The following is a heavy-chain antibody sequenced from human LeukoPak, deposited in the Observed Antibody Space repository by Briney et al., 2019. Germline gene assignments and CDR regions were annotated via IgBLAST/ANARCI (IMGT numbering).Heavy chain of an antibody. CDR3: AKSGTGSSWSPRVKTYLDY. J-gene: IGHJ4*02. CDR1: GFTFSSYS. CDR2: ISGSGGST. D-gene: IGHD6-13*01. Sequence: GGSLRLSCAASGFTFSSYSMNWVRQAPGKGLEWVSAISGSGGSTYYADSVKGRFTISRDNSKNTLYLQMHSLRAEDTAVYYCAKSGTGSSWSPRVKTYLDYWGQGTLVTVSS. V-gene: IGHV3-23*01.